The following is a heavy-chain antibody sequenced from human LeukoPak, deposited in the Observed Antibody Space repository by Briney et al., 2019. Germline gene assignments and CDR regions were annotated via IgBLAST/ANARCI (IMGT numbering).Heavy chain of an antibody. J-gene: IGHJ3*02. CDR3: ARALNLYYYDTSVEPAFDI. Sequence: SQTLSLTCTVSGGSISSGSYYWSWIRQPAGKGLEWIGRIYASGSTSFNPSLKSRVTISVDTSKNQFSLKLSSVTATDTAVYYCARALNLYYYDTSVEPAFDIWGQGTMVTVSP. CDR2: IYASGST. D-gene: IGHD3-22*01. CDR1: GGSISSGSYY. V-gene: IGHV4-61*02.